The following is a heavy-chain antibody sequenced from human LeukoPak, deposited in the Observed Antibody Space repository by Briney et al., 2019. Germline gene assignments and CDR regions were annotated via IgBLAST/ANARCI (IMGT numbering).Heavy chain of an antibody. D-gene: IGHD3-10*01. CDR1: GGSISSYY. CDR2: IYYSGST. Sequence: AETLSLTCTVSGGSISSYYWSWIRQPPGKGLEWIGYIYYSGSTNYNPSLKSRVTISVDTSKNQFSLKLSSVTAADTAVYYCARGGGAGYYYYYMDVWGKGTTVTISS. J-gene: IGHJ6*03. V-gene: IGHV4-59*01. CDR3: ARGGGAGYYYYYMDV.